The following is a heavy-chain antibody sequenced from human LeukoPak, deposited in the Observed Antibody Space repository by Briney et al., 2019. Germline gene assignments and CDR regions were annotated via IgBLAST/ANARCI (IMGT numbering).Heavy chain of an antibody. V-gene: IGHV3-23*01. CDR1: GFSFGSYA. Sequence: GGSLRLSCAASGFSFGSYAMSWVRQSAGQGLEWVSEICGSVSGSGDCTHYVDSVKGRFTISRDNSKKTLYLQMNSLRVEDTAVYYCAKGKVNHDGALDIWGQGTLVTVSS. CDR3: AKGKVNHDGALDI. D-gene: IGHD2-21*01. CDR2: ICGSVSGSGDCT. J-gene: IGHJ3*02.